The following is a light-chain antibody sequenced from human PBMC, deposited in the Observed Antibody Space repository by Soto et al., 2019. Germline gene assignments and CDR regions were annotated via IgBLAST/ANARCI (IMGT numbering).Light chain of an antibody. CDR2: GNS. Sequence: QTVVTQPPSVSGAPGQRVTISCTGSRSNIGAGYDVHWYQQLPGTAPKLLIYGNSVRPSGVPDRFSGSKSGTSASLAITGLQAEDEADYYCQSYDSSLRGVFGGGTKLTVL. CDR1: RSNIGAGYD. CDR3: QSYDSSLRGV. J-gene: IGLJ2*01. V-gene: IGLV1-40*01.